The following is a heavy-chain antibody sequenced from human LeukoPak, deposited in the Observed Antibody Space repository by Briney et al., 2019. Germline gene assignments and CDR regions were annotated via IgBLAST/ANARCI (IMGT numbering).Heavy chain of an antibody. CDR3: ARARYCSSTSCYVGQWLGAGHYYYMDV. CDR2: MNPNSGNT. D-gene: IGHD2-2*01. V-gene: IGHV1-8*03. Sequence: GASVKVSCKASGGTFSSYAINWVRQATGQGLEWMGWMNPNSGNTGYAQKFQGRVTITRNTSISTAYMELSSLRSEDTAVYYCARARYCSSTSCYVGQWLGAGHYYYMDVWGKGTTVTVSS. CDR1: GGTFSSYA. J-gene: IGHJ6*03.